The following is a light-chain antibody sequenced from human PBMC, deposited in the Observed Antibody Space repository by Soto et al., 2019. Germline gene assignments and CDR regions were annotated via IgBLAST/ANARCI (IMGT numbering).Light chain of an antibody. Sequence: DIPLTQSHSTLSGSLGDRFTITFRASQSISSWLAWYQQKPGEAPNLLIYKASTLESGVPSRFSGSGYGTEFALTISSLQPEDFATYYCQQYSYYSTFGQGTKVDI. J-gene: IGKJ1*01. V-gene: IGKV1-5*03. CDR1: QSISSW. CDR3: QQYSYYST. CDR2: KAS.